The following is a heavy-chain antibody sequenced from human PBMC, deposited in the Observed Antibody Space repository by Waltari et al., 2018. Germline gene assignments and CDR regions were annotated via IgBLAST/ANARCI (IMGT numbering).Heavy chain of an antibody. V-gene: IGHV4-34*01. CDR3: ARDHGRAEMATTGRWYYMDV. CDR1: GGSFSGYY. Sequence: QVQLQQWGAGLLKPSETLSLTCAVYGGSFSGYYWSWIRQPPGKGLEWIGEINPSGSTNHNPSLKSRVTISVDTSKNQFSLKLSSVTAADTAVYYCARDHGRAEMATTGRWYYMDVWGKGTTVTVSS. CDR2: INPSGST. J-gene: IGHJ6*03. D-gene: IGHD1-1*01.